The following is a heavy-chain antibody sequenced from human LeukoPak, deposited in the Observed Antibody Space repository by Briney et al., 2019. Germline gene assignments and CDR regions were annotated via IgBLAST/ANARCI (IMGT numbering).Heavy chain of an antibody. Sequence: PSETLSLTCAVYGGSFSGYYWSWIRQPPGKGLEWIGEINHSGSTNYNPSLKSRVTISVDTSKNQFSLKLSSVTAADTAVYYCARDRVYCSTASCAGPDAFDIWGQGTMVTVSS. CDR3: ARDRVYCSTASCAGPDAFDI. CDR2: INHSGST. CDR1: GGSFSGYY. V-gene: IGHV4-34*01. J-gene: IGHJ3*02. D-gene: IGHD2-2*01.